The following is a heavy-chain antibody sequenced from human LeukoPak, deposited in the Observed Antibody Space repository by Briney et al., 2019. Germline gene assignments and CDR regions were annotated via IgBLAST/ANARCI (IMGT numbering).Heavy chain of an antibody. J-gene: IGHJ1*01. CDR1: GYTFTSYY. D-gene: IGHD3-10*01. V-gene: IGHV1-46*01. CDR3: ARVAMVRGVDEYFQH. Sequence: ASVKVSCKASGYTFTSYYMHWVRQAPGQGLEWMGIINPSGGSTSYAQKFQGRVTMTRDTSTSTVYIELSSLRSEDTAVYYCARVAMVRGVDEYFQHWGQGTLVTVSS. CDR2: INPSGGST.